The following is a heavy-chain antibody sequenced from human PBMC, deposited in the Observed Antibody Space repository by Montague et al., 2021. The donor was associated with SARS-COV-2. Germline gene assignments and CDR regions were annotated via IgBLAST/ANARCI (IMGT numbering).Heavy chain of an antibody. CDR3: ARDLRDYDILTGYL. CDR1: GFTLSSYE. CDR2: ITSSGSTI. Sequence: SLRLSCAASGFTLSSYEMNWVRQAPGKGLEWVSYITSSGSTIYYADSVKGRFTISRDNAKNSLFLQMNSLRAEDTAVYYCARDLRDYDILTGYLWGQGTLVTVSS. D-gene: IGHD3-9*01. J-gene: IGHJ4*02. V-gene: IGHV3-48*03.